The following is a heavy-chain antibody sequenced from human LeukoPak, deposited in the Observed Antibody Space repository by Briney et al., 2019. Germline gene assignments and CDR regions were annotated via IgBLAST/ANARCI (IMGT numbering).Heavy chain of an antibody. CDR1: GFTFDDYT. V-gene: IGHV3-43*01. J-gene: IGHJ2*01. CDR2: ISWDGGST. D-gene: IGHD7-27*01. Sequence: PGGSLRLSCAASGFTFDDYTMHWVRQAPGKGLEWVSLISWDGGSTYYADSVKGRFTISRDNSKNSLYLQMNSLRTEDTALYYCAKEGKDWGHYWYFDLWGRGTLVTVSS. CDR3: AKEGKDWGHYWYFDL.